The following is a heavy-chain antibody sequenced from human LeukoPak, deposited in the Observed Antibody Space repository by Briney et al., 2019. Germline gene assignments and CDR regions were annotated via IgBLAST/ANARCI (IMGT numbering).Heavy chain of an antibody. CDR3: ARGHITGTVTYLDY. V-gene: IGHV1-69*05. CDR1: GGTFSSYA. D-gene: IGHD1-7*01. J-gene: IGHJ4*02. Sequence: ASVKVSCKASGGTFSSYAISWVRQAPGQGLEWMGGIIPIFGTANYAQKFQSRVTITTDESTSTAYMELSSLRSEDTAVYYCARGHITGTVTYLDYWGQGTLVTVSS. CDR2: IIPIFGTA.